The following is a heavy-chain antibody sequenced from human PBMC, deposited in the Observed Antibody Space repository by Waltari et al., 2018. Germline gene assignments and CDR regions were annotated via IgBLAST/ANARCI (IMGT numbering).Heavy chain of an antibody. CDR2: VYPEDEEK. D-gene: IGHD4-17*01. CDR1: GYTFTDYY. V-gene: IGHV1-69-2*01. CDR3: ATLPPLDYGEHYYYYYMDV. J-gene: IGHJ6*03. Sequence: EVQLVQSGAEVKKPGATVKLSCKASGYTFTDYYMHWVQQAPGKGLEWMGRVYPEDEEKKNEEKVKGKVTITAETSTDTDYRERSSLRSEDTAGYYCATLPPLDYGEHYYYYYMDVWGKGTTVTVSS.